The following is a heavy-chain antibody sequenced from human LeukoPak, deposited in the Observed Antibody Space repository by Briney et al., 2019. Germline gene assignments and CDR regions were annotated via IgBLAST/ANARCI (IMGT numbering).Heavy chain of an antibody. D-gene: IGHD3-22*01. Sequence: ASVKVSCKASGYTFTSYYIHWVRQAPGQGLEWMGIINPSGGSTSYAQKFQGRVTMTRDTSTSTVYMELSSLRSEDTAVYYCAREASSGYSEVYAFDIWGQGTMVTVSS. CDR3: AREASSGYSEVYAFDI. V-gene: IGHV1-46*01. CDR1: GYTFTSYY. J-gene: IGHJ3*02. CDR2: INPSGGST.